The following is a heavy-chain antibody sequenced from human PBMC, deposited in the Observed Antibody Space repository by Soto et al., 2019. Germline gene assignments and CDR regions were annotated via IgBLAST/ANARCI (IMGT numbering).Heavy chain of an antibody. CDR3: AGDPDSHYNDGHASSYP. Sequence: QVQLVQSGAEVKKPGSSVKVSCKASGGTFSTYTITWVRQAPGQGLEWMGRIIPIIGIINYAQKLQGRVTISADKFTGTAYMELTGLRSDDTAVYYCAGDPDSHYNDGHASSYPWGQGTLVTVSS. D-gene: IGHD4-4*01. CDR1: GGTFSTYT. CDR2: IIPIIGII. V-gene: IGHV1-69*08. J-gene: IGHJ5*02.